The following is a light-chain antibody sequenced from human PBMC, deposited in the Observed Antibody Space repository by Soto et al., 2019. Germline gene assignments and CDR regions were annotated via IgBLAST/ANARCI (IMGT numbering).Light chain of an antibody. CDR2: HAS. J-gene: IGKJ4*01. CDR3: QQYGGSLLT. CDR1: QSISSGY. Sequence: ENVLTQSPGTLSLSPGERATLSCRASQSISSGYLAWYQQKPGQTIRLLIYHASNRATGIPDRFSGGGAGTYFTLTISILEPEDFAVYCRQQYGGSLLTFGGGTKVEIK. V-gene: IGKV3-20*01.